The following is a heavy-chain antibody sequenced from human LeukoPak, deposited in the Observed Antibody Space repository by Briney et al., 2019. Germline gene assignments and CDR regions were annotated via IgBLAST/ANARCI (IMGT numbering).Heavy chain of an antibody. CDR3: SRESDTVMVRGTYFDY. Sequence: GGALRLSCAASGFTFSSYRVNWVRQAPGEGLEGVPAIRNSSSYIYYADSVKGRVTISRDNAKNSLYLQMNTLRAEDTSVYYVSRESDTVMVRGTYFDYWGQGTLVTASS. D-gene: IGHD5-18*01. V-gene: IGHV3-21*01. CDR1: GFTFSSYR. J-gene: IGHJ4*02. CDR2: IRNSSSYI.